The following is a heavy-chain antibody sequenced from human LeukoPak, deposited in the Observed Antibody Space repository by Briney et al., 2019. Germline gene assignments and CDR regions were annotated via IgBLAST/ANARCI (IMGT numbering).Heavy chain of an antibody. CDR1: GGSISSYY. J-gene: IGHJ3*02. Sequence: SETLSLTCTVSGGSISSYYWSWIRQPAGKGLEWIGRIYTSGSTNYNPSLKSRVTMSVDTSKNQFSLKLSSVTAVDTAVYYCASSLMIVPNAFDIWGQGTMVTVSS. D-gene: IGHD3-22*01. CDR3: ASSLMIVPNAFDI. CDR2: IYTSGST. V-gene: IGHV4-4*07.